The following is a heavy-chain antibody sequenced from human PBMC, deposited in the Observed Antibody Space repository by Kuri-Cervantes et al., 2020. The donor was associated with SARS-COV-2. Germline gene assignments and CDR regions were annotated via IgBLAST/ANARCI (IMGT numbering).Heavy chain of an antibody. V-gene: IGHV1-18*01. Sequence: ASVKVSCKASGYTFTNYGISWVRQAPGQGLEWMGWISAYNGNANYAQKLQGRVTMTTDTSTSTAYMELRSLRSDDTAVYYCARERILWFGEPTHFDYWGQGTLVTVSS. J-gene: IGHJ4*02. CDR3: ARERILWFGEPTHFDY. CDR2: ISAYNGNA. D-gene: IGHD3-10*01. CDR1: GYTFTNYG.